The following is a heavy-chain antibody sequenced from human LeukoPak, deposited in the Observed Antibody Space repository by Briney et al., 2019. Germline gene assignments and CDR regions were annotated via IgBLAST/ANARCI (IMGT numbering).Heavy chain of an antibody. CDR2: ISTSGNYI. CDR1: GFTFSDYS. CDR3: SRGSYNSGGTSDY. D-gene: IGHD2-15*01. J-gene: IGHJ4*02. V-gene: IGHV3-21*01. Sequence: GGSLRLSCAASGFTFSDYSMDWVRQAPGKGLEWVSYISTSGNYIYYADSVKGRFTISRDNAKNSLYLQMNSLRAEDTAVYYCSRGSYNSGGTSDYWGQGNLVTVSS.